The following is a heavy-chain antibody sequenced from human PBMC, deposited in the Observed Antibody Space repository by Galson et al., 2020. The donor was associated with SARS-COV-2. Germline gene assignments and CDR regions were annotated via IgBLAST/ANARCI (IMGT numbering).Heavy chain of an antibody. CDR3: AREVWVVVAATHCYFDY. CDR2: IYHSGST. V-gene: IGHV4-4*02. CDR1: GGSISSSNW. J-gene: IGHJ4*02. D-gene: IGHD2-15*01. Sequence: ASETLSLTCAVSGGSISSSNWWSWVRKPPGKGLEWIGEIYHSGSTNYNPSLKSRVTISVDKSKNQFSLKLSSVTAADTAVYYCAREVWVVVAATHCYFDYWGQGTLVTVSS.